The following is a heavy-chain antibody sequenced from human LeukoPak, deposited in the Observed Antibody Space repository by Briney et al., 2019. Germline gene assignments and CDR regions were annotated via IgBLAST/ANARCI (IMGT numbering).Heavy chain of an antibody. CDR1: GFPFSSYA. J-gene: IGHJ4*02. D-gene: IGHD1-14*01. V-gene: IGHV3-23*01. Sequence: GGSLRLSCAASGFPFSSYAMSWVRQAPGKGLEWVSSLSGSTGDANYADSVKGRFTISRDNFKNTLYLQMNSLRAGDTAVYYCVKDWYWGQGTLVTVSS. CDR2: LSGSTGDA. CDR3: VKDWY.